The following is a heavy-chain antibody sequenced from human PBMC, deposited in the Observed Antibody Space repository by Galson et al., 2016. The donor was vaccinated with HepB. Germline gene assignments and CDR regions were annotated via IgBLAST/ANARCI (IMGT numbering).Heavy chain of an antibody. CDR2: ISPRDSDT. J-gene: IGHJ4*02. D-gene: IGHD1-26*01. Sequence: QSGAEVKKPGESLTISCKGSGYSFTTNLIGWVRQMPGKGLEWMGIISPRDSDTRYSPSFQGQVTISVDKSISTAYLHWSSLEASDTAMYYCARRGEKSKTCGYWGQGTLVTVSS. V-gene: IGHV5-51*01. CDR1: GYSFTTNL. CDR3: ARRGEKSKTCGY.